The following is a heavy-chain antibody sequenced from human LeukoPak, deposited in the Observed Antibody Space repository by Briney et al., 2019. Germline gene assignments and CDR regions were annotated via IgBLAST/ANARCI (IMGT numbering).Heavy chain of an antibody. Sequence: PSETLSLTCTVSGGSISSSSYYWGWIRQPPGKGLEWIGTIYYSGSTYYNPSLKSRVTISVDTSKNQFSLKVSSVTATDTAMYYCARHGAYCTGGSCTRFDPWGQGTLVTDCS. V-gene: IGHV4-39*01. D-gene: IGHD2-15*01. J-gene: IGHJ5*02. CDR2: IYYSGST. CDR1: GGSISSSSYY. CDR3: ARHGAYCTGGSCTRFDP.